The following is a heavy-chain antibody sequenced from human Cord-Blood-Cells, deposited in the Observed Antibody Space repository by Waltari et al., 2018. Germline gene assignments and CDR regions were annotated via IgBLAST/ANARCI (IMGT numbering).Heavy chain of an antibody. J-gene: IGHJ6*02. Sequence: EVQLVQSGAEVKKPGESLKISCKGSGYSFTSYWIGWVRQMPGKGLEWMGIIYPGDSDTRYSPSCQGQVTISADKSISTAYLQWSSLKASDTAMYYCARPNGNDYYYYGMDVWGQGTTVTVSS. CDR1: GYSFTSYW. CDR2: IYPGDSDT. CDR3: ARPNGNDYYYYGMDV. D-gene: IGHD1-20*01. V-gene: IGHV5-51*01.